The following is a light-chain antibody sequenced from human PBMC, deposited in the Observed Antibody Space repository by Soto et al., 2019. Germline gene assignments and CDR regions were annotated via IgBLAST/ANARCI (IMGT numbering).Light chain of an antibody. CDR3: NSYTSTSTYV. Sequence: QSALTQPASVSGSPGQSITISCTRTSSDVGAYNYVSWYQHHPGKAPRLIIYEVRNRPSGVSNRFSGSQSGRTASLTISGLQAEDEADYYCNSYTSTSTYVFGTGTKVTVL. J-gene: IGLJ1*01. CDR2: EVR. V-gene: IGLV2-14*01. CDR1: SSDVGAYNY.